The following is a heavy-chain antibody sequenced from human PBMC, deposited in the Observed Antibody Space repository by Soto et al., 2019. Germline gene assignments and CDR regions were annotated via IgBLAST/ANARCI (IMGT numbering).Heavy chain of an antibody. V-gene: IGHV4-59*01. Sequence: XGTLALTCTVSGGSISSYYWSWIRQPPGKGLEWIGYIYYSGSTNYNPSLKSRVTISVDTSKNQFSLKLRSVTAADTAVYYCARLAVAGIYYYYGMDVWGQGTTVTVPS. J-gene: IGHJ6*02. CDR3: ARLAVAGIYYYYGMDV. CDR1: GGSISSYY. D-gene: IGHD6-19*01. CDR2: IYYSGST.